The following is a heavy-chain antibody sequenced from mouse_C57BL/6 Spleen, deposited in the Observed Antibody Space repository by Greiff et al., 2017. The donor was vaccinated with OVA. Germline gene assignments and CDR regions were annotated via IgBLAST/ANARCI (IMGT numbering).Heavy chain of an antibody. J-gene: IGHJ4*01. CDR3: ARADGSCPPGAIDY. CDR2: IYPGSGST. V-gene: IGHV1-66*01. D-gene: IGHD1-1*02. Sequence: QVQLQQSGPELVKPGASVKISCKASGYSFTSYYINWVKQRPGQGLEWIGWIYPGSGSTQYNEKFKGKATLTADTSSSPAYMQLSSLTSEDSAVYYCARADGSCPPGAIDYWGQGTSVTVSS. CDR1: GYSFTSYY.